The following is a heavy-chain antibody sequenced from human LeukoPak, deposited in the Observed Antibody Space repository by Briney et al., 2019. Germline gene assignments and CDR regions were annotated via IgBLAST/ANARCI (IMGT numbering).Heavy chain of an antibody. V-gene: IGHV4-61*01. D-gene: IGHD5-24*01. J-gene: IGHJ6*04. Sequence: PSETLSLTCTVSGGSVSSGSYYWSWIRQPPGKGLEWIGYIYYSGSTNSNPSLKSRVTISVDTSKNQFSLKLSSVTAADTAVYYCARDRGYTVPHYYGMDVWGKGTTVTVSS. CDR2: IYYSGST. CDR3: ARDRGYTVPHYYGMDV. CDR1: GGSVSSGSYY.